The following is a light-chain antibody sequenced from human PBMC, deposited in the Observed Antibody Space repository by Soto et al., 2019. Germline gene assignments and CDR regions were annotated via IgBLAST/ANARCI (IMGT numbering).Light chain of an antibody. V-gene: IGKV1-39*01. CDR3: QQSFSAPVFT. Sequence: DIKMTQSPSSLSASVGDRVTITCRSSQSISSYLNWYLQKPGKAPKLLIYGVSSLQSGVPSRFSGSGSGTDFTLTISGLQPEDFAAYYCQQSFSAPVFTFGQGTKLEIK. CDR2: GVS. CDR1: QSISSY. J-gene: IGKJ2*01.